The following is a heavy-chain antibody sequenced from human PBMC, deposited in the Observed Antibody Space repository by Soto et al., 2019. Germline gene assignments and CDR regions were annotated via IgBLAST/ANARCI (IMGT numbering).Heavy chain of an antibody. CDR1: GDTFNNYA. Sequence: QVQLVQSGAEAKKPGSSVKVSCKASGDTFNNYAVTWVRQAPGQGLEWMGGIIPILGTPNYAQRFQGRVTITADESTSTVYMELSSLRSEDTAVYYCASSYGTSWYGDYWGQGTLVTVSS. V-gene: IGHV1-69*01. CDR3: ASSYGTSWYGDY. CDR2: IIPILGTP. J-gene: IGHJ4*02. D-gene: IGHD6-13*01.